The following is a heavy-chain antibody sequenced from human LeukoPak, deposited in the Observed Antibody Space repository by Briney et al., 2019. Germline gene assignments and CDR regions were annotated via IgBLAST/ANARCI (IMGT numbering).Heavy chain of an antibody. CDR3: ASLPPYSGYDTAPDYFDY. D-gene: IGHD5-12*01. CDR2: INPNSGGT. CDR1: GYTFTGYY. V-gene: IGHV1-2*04. J-gene: IGHJ4*02. Sequence: ASVKVSCKASGYTFTGYYMHWVRQAPGQGLEWMGWINPNSGGTNYAQKFQGWVTMTRDTSISTAYMELSRLRSDDTAVYYCASLPPYSGYDTAPDYFDYWGQGTLVTVSS.